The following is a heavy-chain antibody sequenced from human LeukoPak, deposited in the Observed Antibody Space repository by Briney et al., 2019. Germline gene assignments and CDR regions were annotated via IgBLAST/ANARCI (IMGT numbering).Heavy chain of an antibody. J-gene: IGHJ5*02. CDR3: ARESPAILNGWFDP. CDR1: GDSISSYY. D-gene: IGHD2-8*01. Sequence: PSETLSLTCTVSGDSISSYYWSWLRQPPGKGLEWIGYIYYSGSTNYNPSLKSRVTISVDTSKNQFSLKLSSVTAADTAVYYCARESPAILNGWFDPWGQGTQVTVSS. CDR2: IYYSGST. V-gene: IGHV4-59*01.